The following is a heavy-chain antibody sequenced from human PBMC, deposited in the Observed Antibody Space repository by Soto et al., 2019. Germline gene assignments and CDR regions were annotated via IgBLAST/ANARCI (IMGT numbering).Heavy chain of an antibody. CDR2: ISGFNGNT. V-gene: IGHV1-18*01. CDR1: GYSFTNYG. CDR3: ARDRGVAPPVAGNTHYYYYMDV. Sequence: QDQLVQSGAEVKKPGASVTVSCKASGYSFTNYGITWVRQAPGQGLEWMGWISGFNGNTHYAQKLQGRATMTTDAYTSTAYMELRSLRSDDTDVYYCARDRGVAPPVAGNTHYYYYMDVWGKGTTVTVSS. J-gene: IGHJ6*03. D-gene: IGHD6-19*01.